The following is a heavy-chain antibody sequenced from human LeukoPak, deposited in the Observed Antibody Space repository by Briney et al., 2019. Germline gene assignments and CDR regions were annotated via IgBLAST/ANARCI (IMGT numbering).Heavy chain of an antibody. CDR3: VRDPDALDY. V-gene: IGHV3-48*02. Sequence: PGGSLRLSCAASGFTFSSYSMNWVHQAPGKGLEWVAYIRRSSETIYYADSVKGRFTISRDNAKNSLYLQMNSLRDEDTAVYYCVRDPDALDYWGQGTLVTVSS. J-gene: IGHJ4*02. CDR1: GFTFSSYS. CDR2: IRRSSETI.